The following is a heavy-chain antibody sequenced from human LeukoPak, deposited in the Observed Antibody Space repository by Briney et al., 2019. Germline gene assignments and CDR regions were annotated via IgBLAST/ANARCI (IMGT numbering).Heavy chain of an antibody. CDR2: ISGSGGST. CDR3: ARSIAVADHFDY. V-gene: IGHV3-23*01. Sequence: PGGSLRLSCAASGFTFSSYAMSWVRQAPGKGLEWVSAISGSGGSTYYADSVKGRFTISRDNSKNTLYLQMNSLRAEDTAVYYCARSIAVADHFDYWGQGTLVTVSS. J-gene: IGHJ4*02. CDR1: GFTFSSYA. D-gene: IGHD6-19*01.